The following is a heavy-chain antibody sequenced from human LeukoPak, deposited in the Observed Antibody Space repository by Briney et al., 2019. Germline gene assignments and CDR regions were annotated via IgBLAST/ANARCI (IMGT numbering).Heavy chain of an antibody. CDR3: ARAQSPLGYCASTSCYYYYYYMDV. D-gene: IGHD2-2*01. V-gene: IGHV1-69*05. J-gene: IGHJ6*03. CDR1: GGTFSRYA. Sequence: GASVKVSCKASGGTFSRYAISWVRQAPGQGLEWMGGIIPFFGAANYAQKFRGRVTITTDESTSTAYMELSSLRSEDTAVYYCARAQSPLGYCASTSCYYYYYYMDVWGKGTTVTVSS. CDR2: IIPFFGAA.